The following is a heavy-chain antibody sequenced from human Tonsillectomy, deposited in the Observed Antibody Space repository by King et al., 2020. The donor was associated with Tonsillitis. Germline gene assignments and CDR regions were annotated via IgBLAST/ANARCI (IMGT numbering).Heavy chain of an antibody. J-gene: IGHJ4*02. CDR3: ARVKLCYYQLPMRACFDY. Sequence: VQLVESGGGLVQPGGSLRLSCAASGFTFSSYDMHWVRQATGKGLEWVSGIGTAGDTYFPGSVKGRFTLPRENAKNSLYLRMNSLRAGDTTFYYCARVKLCYYQLPMRACFDYWGQGTLVTVSS. D-gene: IGHD2-2*01. CDR1: GFTFSSYD. V-gene: IGHV3-13*04. CDR2: IGTAGDT.